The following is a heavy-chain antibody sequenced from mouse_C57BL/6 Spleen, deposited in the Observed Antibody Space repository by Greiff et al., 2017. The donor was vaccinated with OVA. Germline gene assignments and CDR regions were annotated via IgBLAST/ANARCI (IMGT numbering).Heavy chain of an antibody. V-gene: IGHV5-12*01. Sequence: EVQLQESGGGLVQPGGSLKLSCAASGFTFSDYYMYWVRQTPEKRLEWVAYISNGGGSTYYPDTVKGRFTISRDNAKNTLYLQMSRLKSEDTAMYYCARNWDRYFDVWGTGTTVTVSS. J-gene: IGHJ1*03. D-gene: IGHD4-1*01. CDR2: ISNGGGST. CDR1: GFTFSDYY. CDR3: ARNWDRYFDV.